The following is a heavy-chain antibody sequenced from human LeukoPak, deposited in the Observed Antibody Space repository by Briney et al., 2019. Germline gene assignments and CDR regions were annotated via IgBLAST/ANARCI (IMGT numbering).Heavy chain of an antibody. Sequence: SETLSLTCTVSGVSISGFYWSWIRQPPRKGLEWVGYSHTGGSISSNPSLNSRVAFSMDTSKNQVSLRLNSVTATDTAVYYCARRRGGFGEGEFDYWGQGIPVTVST. CDR2: SHTGGSI. CDR3: ARRRGGFGEGEFDY. D-gene: IGHD3-10*01. J-gene: IGHJ4*02. V-gene: IGHV4-4*08. CDR1: GVSISGFY.